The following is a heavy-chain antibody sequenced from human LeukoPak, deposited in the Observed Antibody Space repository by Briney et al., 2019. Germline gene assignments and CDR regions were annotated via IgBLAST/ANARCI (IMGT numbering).Heavy chain of an antibody. J-gene: IGHJ3*02. CDR2: ISGSGGST. CDR3: AYPGSRDLKQWLVNDAFDI. D-gene: IGHD6-19*01. V-gene: IGHV3-23*01. CDR1: GFTFSSYA. Sequence: PGGSLRLSCAASGFTFSSYAMSWVRQAPGKGLEWVSAISGSGGSTYYADSVKGRFTISRDNSKNTLYLQMNSLRAEDTAVYYCAYPGSRDLKQWLVNDAFDIWGQGTMVTVSS.